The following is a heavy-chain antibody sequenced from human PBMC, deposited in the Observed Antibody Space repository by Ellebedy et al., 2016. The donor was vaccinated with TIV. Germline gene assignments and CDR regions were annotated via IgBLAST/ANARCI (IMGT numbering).Heavy chain of an antibody. CDR3: VRASTFGGVIAVEY. J-gene: IGHJ4*02. CDR2: IYYSGGT. CDR1: GDSISSGDYY. V-gene: IGHV4-30-4*01. D-gene: IGHD3-16*02. Sequence: SETLSLTCTVSGDSISSGDYYWSWIRQPPGKGLEWIGYIYYSGGTYYNPSLKSRVTISGDTSKNQFSLKLSSVTAADTAVYFCVRASTFGGVIAVEYWGQGTLVTVSS.